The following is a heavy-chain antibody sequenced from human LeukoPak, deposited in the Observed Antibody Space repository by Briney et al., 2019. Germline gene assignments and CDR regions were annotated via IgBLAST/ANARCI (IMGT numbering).Heavy chain of an antibody. D-gene: IGHD5-12*01. CDR1: GFTFSGSA. CDR3: TRREVASDY. J-gene: IGHJ4*02. V-gene: IGHV3-73*01. Sequence: GGSLKLSCAASGFTFSGSAMHWVRQASGKGLEWVGRIRSKANSYATAYAASVKGRFTISRDDSKNTAYLQMNSLTTEDTAVYYCTRREVASDYRGQGTLVTVAS. CDR2: IRSKANSYAT.